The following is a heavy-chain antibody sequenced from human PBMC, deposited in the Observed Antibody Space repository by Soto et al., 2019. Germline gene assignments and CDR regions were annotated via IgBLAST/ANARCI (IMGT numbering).Heavy chain of an antibody. Sequence: QVQLVQSGAEVKKPGSSVKVSCKASGGTFSSYAISWVRQAPGQGLEWMGGIIPIFGTANYAQKFQGRVTITADESTSTAYIELNSVRSEDTAVYYCARNPDTNYYYGMDVWGQGTKVTVSS. J-gene: IGHJ6*02. CDR1: GGTFSSYA. V-gene: IGHV1-69*12. CDR2: IIPIFGTA. CDR3: ARNPDTNYYYGMDV.